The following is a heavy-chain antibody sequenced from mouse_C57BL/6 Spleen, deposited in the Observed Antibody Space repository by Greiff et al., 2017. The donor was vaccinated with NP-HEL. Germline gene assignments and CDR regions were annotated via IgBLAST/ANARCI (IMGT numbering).Heavy chain of an antibody. J-gene: IGHJ1*03. V-gene: IGHV2-5*01. CDR2: IWRGGST. D-gene: IGHD1-1*01. Sequence: QVQLQQSGPGLVQPSQSLSITCTVSGFSLTSYGVHWVRQSPGKGLEWLGVIWRGGSTDYNAAFMSRLSITKDNSKSQVFFKMNSLLADDTAIYYCAKGNYYGSSYEYFDVWGTGTTVTVSS. CDR3: AKGNYYGSSYEYFDV. CDR1: GFSLTSYG.